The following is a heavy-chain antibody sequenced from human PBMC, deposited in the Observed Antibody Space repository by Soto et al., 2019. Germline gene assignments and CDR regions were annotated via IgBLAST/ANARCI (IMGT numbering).Heavy chain of an antibody. D-gene: IGHD3-3*01. CDR1: GYTLTELS. Sequence: ASVKVSCKVSGYTLTELSMHWVRQAPGKGLEWMGGFDPEDGETIYAQKFQGRVTMTEVTSTDTAYMELSSLRSEDTAVYYCATFTDFWSGYYIRSDWFDPWGQGTLVTVSS. CDR3: ATFTDFWSGYYIRSDWFDP. V-gene: IGHV1-24*01. J-gene: IGHJ5*02. CDR2: FDPEDGET.